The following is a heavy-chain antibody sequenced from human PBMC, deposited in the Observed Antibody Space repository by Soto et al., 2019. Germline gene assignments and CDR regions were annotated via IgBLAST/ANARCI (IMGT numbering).Heavy chain of an antibody. CDR3: AKDRDSSSWPLSGYFDY. CDR1: GFTFSSYA. J-gene: IGHJ4*02. D-gene: IGHD6-13*01. V-gene: IGHV3-23*01. CDR2: ISGSGGST. Sequence: GGSLRLSCAASGFTFSSYAMSWVRQAPGKGLEWVSAISGSGGSTYYADSVKGRFTISRDNSKNTLYLQMNSLRAEDTAVYYCAKDRDSSSWPLSGYFDYWGQGTLVTVSS.